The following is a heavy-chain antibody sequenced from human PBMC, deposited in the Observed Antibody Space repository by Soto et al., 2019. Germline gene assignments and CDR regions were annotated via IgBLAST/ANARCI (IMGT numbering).Heavy chain of an antibody. Sequence: GASVKVSCKASGYTFTGYYMHWVRQAPGQGLEWMGWINPNSGGTNYAQKFQGRVTMTRDTSISTAYMELSRLRSDDTAVYYCAREERIVVVVAATQWFDPWGQGTLVTVSS. J-gene: IGHJ5*02. CDR1: GYTFTGYY. CDR2: INPNSGGT. CDR3: AREERIVVVVAATQWFDP. D-gene: IGHD2-15*01. V-gene: IGHV1-2*02.